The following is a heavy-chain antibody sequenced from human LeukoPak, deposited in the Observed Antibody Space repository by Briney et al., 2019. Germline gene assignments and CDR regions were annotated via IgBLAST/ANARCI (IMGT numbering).Heavy chain of an antibody. CDR1: GFTFSRYY. Sequence: GGSLRLSCAASGFTFSRYYMSWVRQAPGKGLEGVANIKQDGSEKYYVDSVKGRFTISRDNAKNSLYLQMNSLRAEDTAVYYCARGTQGYYDILTGGAFDIWGQGTMVTVSS. J-gene: IGHJ3*02. CDR2: IKQDGSEK. CDR3: ARGTQGYYDILTGGAFDI. D-gene: IGHD3-9*01. V-gene: IGHV3-7*03.